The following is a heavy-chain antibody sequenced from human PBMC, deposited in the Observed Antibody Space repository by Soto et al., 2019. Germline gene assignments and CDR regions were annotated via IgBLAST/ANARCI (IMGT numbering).Heavy chain of an antibody. Sequence: GESLKISCKGSGYSFTSYWISWVRQMPGKGLEWMGRIDPSDSYTNYSPSFQGHVTISADKSISTAYLQWSSLKASDTAMYYCASTLYSSSYHYFDYWGQGTLVTVSS. CDR3: ASTLYSSSYHYFDY. J-gene: IGHJ4*02. CDR2: IDPSDSYT. V-gene: IGHV5-10-1*01. CDR1: GYSFTSYW. D-gene: IGHD6-6*01.